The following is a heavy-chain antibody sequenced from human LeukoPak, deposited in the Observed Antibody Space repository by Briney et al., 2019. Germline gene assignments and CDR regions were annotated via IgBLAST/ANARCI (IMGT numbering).Heavy chain of an antibody. CDR1: GGSISSYY. D-gene: IGHD1-26*01. Sequence: ASETLSLTCTVSGGSISSYYWSWIRQPPGKGLEWIGYIYYSGSTNYNPSLKSRVTISVDTSKNQFSLKLSSVTAADTAVYYCARGWEERYYYYMDVWGKGTTVTISS. CDR3: ARGWEERYYYYMDV. V-gene: IGHV4-59*01. CDR2: IYYSGST. J-gene: IGHJ6*03.